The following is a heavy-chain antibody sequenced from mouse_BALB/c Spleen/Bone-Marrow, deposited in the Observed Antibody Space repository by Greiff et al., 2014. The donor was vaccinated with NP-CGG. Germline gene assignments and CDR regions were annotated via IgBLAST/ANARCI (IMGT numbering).Heavy chain of an antibody. CDR2: INPGSGGT. D-gene: IGHD3-3*01. J-gene: IGHJ2*01. CDR3: ARRDGSYFDY. CDR1: GYAFTNYL. Sequence: QVTLKESGAELVRPGTSVKVSCKASGYAFTNYLIEWVKQRPGQGLEWIGMINPGSGGTNYNEKFKGKATLTADKSSSTAYMQLSSLTSDDSAVYFCARRDGSYFDYWGQGTTLTVSS. V-gene: IGHV1-54*01.